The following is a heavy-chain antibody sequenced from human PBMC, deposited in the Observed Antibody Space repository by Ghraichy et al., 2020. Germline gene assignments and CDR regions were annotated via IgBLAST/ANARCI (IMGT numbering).Heavy chain of an antibody. J-gene: IGHJ3*02. CDR2: ISYDGSNK. Sequence: GESLNISCAASGFTFSSYAMHWVRQAPGKGLEWVAVISYDGSNKYYADSVKGRFTISRDNSKNTLYLQMNSLRAEDTAVYYCARDNCHCSGGSCYCPPWDAFDIWGQGTMVTVSS. D-gene: IGHD2-15*01. CDR1: GFTFSSYA. V-gene: IGHV3-30*04. CDR3: ARDNCHCSGGSCYCPPWDAFDI.